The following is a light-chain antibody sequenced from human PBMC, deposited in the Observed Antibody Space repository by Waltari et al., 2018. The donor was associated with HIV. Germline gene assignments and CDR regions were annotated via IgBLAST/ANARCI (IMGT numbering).Light chain of an antibody. CDR1: STAVGGYNY. Sequence: QSALTQPRSVSGSPGQSVSISCTCTSTAVGGYNYVSWYQQNPDKAHKLRFYAVSQRPSGVPDRFSGSKSGNTASLTISGLQAEDEADYYCCSYAGIYTYVKFGGGTKLTVL. CDR3: CSYAGIYTYVK. CDR2: AVS. V-gene: IGLV2-11*01. J-gene: IGLJ2*01.